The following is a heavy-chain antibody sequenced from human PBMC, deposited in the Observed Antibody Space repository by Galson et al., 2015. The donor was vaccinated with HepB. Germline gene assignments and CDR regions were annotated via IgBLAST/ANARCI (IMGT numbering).Heavy chain of an antibody. Sequence: SLRLSCAASGFTFSSYAMHWVRQAPGKGLEWVAVISYDGSNKYYADSVKGRFTISRDKSKNTLYLQMNSLRAEDTAVYYCARAVTYNYYYYYGMDVWGQGTTVTVSS. CDR2: ISYDGSNK. D-gene: IGHD4-17*01. CDR3: ARAVTYNYYYYYGMDV. CDR1: GFTFSSYA. J-gene: IGHJ6*02. V-gene: IGHV3-30-3*01.